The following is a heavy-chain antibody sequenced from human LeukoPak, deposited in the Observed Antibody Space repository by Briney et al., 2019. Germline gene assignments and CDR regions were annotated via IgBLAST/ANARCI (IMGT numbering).Heavy chain of an antibody. D-gene: IGHD1-26*01. CDR3: AKASSGSYYDYFDY. CDR2: ISWNSGSI. CDR1: GFTFDDYA. J-gene: IGHJ4*02. Sequence: GGSLRLSCAASGFTFDDYAMHWVRQAPGKGLEWVSGISWNSGSIGHADSVKGRFTISRDNAKNSLYLQMNSLRAEDMALYYCAKASSGSYYDYFDYWGQGTLVTVSS. V-gene: IGHV3-9*03.